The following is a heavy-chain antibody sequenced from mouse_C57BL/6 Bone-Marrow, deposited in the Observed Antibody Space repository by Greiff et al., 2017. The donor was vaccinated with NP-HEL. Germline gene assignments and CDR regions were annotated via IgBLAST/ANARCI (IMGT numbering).Heavy chain of an antibody. CDR1: GYTFTSYG. CDR3: ASSGGYFACFAY. J-gene: IGHJ3*01. CDR2: IYPRSGNT. V-gene: IGHV1-81*01. Sequence: QVQLQQSGAELARPGASVKLSCKASGYTFTSYGMSWVKQRTGQGLEWIGEIYPRSGNTYYNEKFKGKATLTADKSSSTAYMELRSLTSEDSAVDCSASSGGYFACFAYWGQGTLATVSA. D-gene: IGHD2-3*01.